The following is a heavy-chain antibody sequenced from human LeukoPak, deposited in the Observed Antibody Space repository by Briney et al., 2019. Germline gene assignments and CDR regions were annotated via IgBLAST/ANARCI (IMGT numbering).Heavy chain of an antibody. D-gene: IGHD3-22*01. CDR2: MNPNSGNT. CDR1: GYTFTSYD. CDR3: ARGDYDSSGYYTGEYYFDY. V-gene: IGHV1-8*01. Sequence: ASVKVSCKXSGYTFTSYDINWVRQATGQGLEWMGWMNPNSGNTGYAQKFQGRVTMTRNTSISTAYMELSSLRSEDTAVYYCARGDYDSSGYYTGEYYFDYWGQGTLVTVSS. J-gene: IGHJ4*02.